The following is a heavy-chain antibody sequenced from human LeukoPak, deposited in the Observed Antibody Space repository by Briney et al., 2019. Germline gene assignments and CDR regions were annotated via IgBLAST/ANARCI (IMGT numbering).Heavy chain of an antibody. D-gene: IGHD3-22*01. Sequence: GGSLRLSCAASGFTFSSYWIHWVRQAPGKGLVWVSRINTDGSSTNYADSVRGRFTISRDNAKNTLYLQMNSLRAEDTAVYYCAGSKKGSSGYYFDYWGQGTLVTVSS. CDR1: GFTFSSYW. V-gene: IGHV3-74*01. CDR2: INTDGSST. J-gene: IGHJ4*02. CDR3: AGSKKGSSGYYFDY.